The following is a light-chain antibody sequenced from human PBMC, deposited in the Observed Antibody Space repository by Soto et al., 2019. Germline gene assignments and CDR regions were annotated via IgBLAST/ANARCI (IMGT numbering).Light chain of an antibody. V-gene: IGKV3-20*01. CDR2: GTS. J-gene: IGKJ1*01. Sequence: ILMTQSPDTLSVSPGERATLACRASQSIAEKVVWYQQKSGRAPRLLIYGTSSRATGIPERFSGSGSGTDFTLTISRLEPEDFAVYYCQHYGSSRTFGQGTKVDIK. CDR3: QHYGSSRT. CDR1: QSIAEK.